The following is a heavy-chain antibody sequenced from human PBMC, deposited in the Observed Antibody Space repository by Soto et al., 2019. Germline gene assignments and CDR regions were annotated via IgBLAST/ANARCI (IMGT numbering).Heavy chain of an antibody. CDR1: GFTFGAYS. D-gene: IGHD3-22*01. Sequence: GRSMRLSWTASGFTFGAYSMSWFRQAPGKGREWEGFIRSKAYGGTTEYAASVKGRFTISRDDSKSIAYLQMNRLKTQDTAVEYYTTDLRVRAYDYDSSGYYLNWFDPWGQGTLVTVSS. V-gene: IGHV3-49*03. J-gene: IGHJ5*02. CDR2: IRSKAYGGTT. CDR3: TTDLRVRAYDYDSSGYYLNWFDP.